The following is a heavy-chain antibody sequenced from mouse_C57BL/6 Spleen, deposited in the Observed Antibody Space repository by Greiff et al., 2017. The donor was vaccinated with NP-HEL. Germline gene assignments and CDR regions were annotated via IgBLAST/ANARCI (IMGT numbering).Heavy chain of an antibody. V-gene: IGHV1-59*01. D-gene: IGHD2-3*01. J-gene: IGHJ1*03. CDR2: IDPSDSYT. CDR1: GYTFTSYW. CDR3: ARDGHYWYFDV. Sequence: QVQLQQPGAELVRPGTSVKLSCKASGYTFTSYWMHWVKQRPGQGLEWIGVIDPSDSYTNYNQKFKGKATLTVDTSSSTAYMQLSSLTSEDSAVYYCARDGHYWYFDVWGTGTTVTVSS.